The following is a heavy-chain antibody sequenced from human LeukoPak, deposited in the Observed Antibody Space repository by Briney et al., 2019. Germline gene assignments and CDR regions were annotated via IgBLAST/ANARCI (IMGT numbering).Heavy chain of an antibody. CDR2: MYYSGST. D-gene: IGHD3-22*01. CDR1: GGSISSGDYY. CDR3: ARPYYYDSRIDP. J-gene: IGHJ5*02. Sequence: KPSQTLSLTCTVSGGSISSGDYYWSWILQPPGKGLEWIVYMYYSGSTYYNPSLKSRVTMSADTSKNQLSLKLSSVTAADTAVYYCARPYYYDSRIDPWGQGILVTVSS. V-gene: IGHV4-30-4*01.